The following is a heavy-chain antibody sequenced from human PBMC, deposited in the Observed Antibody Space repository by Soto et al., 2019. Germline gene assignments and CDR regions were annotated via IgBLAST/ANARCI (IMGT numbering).Heavy chain of an antibody. Sequence: GGSLRLSCAASGFTFSSYAMSWVRQAPGKGLEWVSVISGSGGRINYADSVKGRFTISRDNSKNTLYLQMNSLRGEDTAVYYCAKPNLYCSSTSCYDYWGQGTLVTVSS. CDR2: ISGSGGRI. D-gene: IGHD2-2*01. J-gene: IGHJ4*02. V-gene: IGHV3-23*01. CDR1: GFTFSSYA. CDR3: AKPNLYCSSTSCYDY.